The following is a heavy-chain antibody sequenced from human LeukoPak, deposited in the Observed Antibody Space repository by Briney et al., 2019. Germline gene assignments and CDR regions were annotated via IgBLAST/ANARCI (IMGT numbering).Heavy chain of an antibody. CDR3: ARDNSVGDNAWWFDL. D-gene: IGHD1-26*01. CDR2: INPTGGST. V-gene: IGHV1-46*01. Sequence: ASVTVSFKASGYTFTIYGISWVRQAPGQGLEWMGLINPTGGSTGYAQKFQGRVTMTRDMSTSTDYMELSSLRSEDTAIYYCARDNSVGDNAWWFDLWGQGTLVTVSS. CDR1: GYTFTIYG. J-gene: IGHJ5*02.